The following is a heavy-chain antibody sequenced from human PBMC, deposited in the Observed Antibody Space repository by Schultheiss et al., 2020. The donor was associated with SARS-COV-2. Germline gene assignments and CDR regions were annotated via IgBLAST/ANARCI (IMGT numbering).Heavy chain of an antibody. CDR2: ISYDGSNK. CDR1: GFTFSSYG. CDR3: ARGGQWLARFLDY. V-gene: IGHV3-30*03. D-gene: IGHD6-19*01. Sequence: GGSLRLSCAASGFTFSSYGMHWVRQAPGKGLEWVAVISYDGSNKYYADSVKGRFTISRDNSKNTLYLQMNSLRAEDTAVYYCARGGQWLARFLDYWGQGTLVTVSS. J-gene: IGHJ4*02.